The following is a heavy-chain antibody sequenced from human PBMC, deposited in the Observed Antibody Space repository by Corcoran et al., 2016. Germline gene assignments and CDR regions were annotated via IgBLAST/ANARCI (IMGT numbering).Heavy chain of an antibody. CDR2: IYPGDSDT. Sequence: EVQLVQSGAEVKKPGESLKISCKGSGYSFPDYWIAWVRQMPGKGLEWMGIIYPGDSDTRYSPSFQGQVTISVDKSISTDYLQWSSLKASDTAIYYCARRSAADFWGQGTLVTVSS. J-gene: IGHJ4*02. V-gene: IGHV5-51*01. D-gene: IGHD6-25*01. CDR1: GYSFPDYW. CDR3: ARRSAADF.